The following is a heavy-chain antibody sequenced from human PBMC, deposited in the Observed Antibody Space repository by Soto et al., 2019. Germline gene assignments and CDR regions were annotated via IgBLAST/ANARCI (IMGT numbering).Heavy chain of an antibody. CDR3: ARGWYYYDSSGSTNWFDP. J-gene: IGHJ5*02. Sequence: SETLSLTCTVSGGSISSYYWSWIRQPPGKGLEWIGYIYYSGSTNYNPSLKSRVTISVDTSKNQFSLKLSSVTAADTAVYYCARGWYYYDSSGSTNWFDPWGQGTLVTVSS. D-gene: IGHD3-22*01. V-gene: IGHV4-59*01. CDR1: GGSISSYY. CDR2: IYYSGST.